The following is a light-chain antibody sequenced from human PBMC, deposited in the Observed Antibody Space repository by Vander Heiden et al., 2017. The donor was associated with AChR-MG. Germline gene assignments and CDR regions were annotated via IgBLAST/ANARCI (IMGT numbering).Light chain of an antibody. CDR3: GTWDSNLSVWV. CDR2: DDT. CDR1: SSNM. J-gene: IGLJ3*02. Sequence: QSVLTQAPSVSAAPGQKVTISCSGSSSNMISWYQQRPGSAPNLLIFDDTERPSGIPDRFSASKSATSATLDITGLQAGDEADYYCGTWDSNLSVWVFGGGTKLTGL. V-gene: IGLV1-51*01.